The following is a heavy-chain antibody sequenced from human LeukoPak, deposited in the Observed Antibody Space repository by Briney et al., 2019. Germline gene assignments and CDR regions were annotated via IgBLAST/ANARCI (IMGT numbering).Heavy chain of an antibody. J-gene: IGHJ6*02. CDR1: GFTFDDYA. CDR2: ISLNSGSI. V-gene: IGHV3-9*01. Sequence: PGGSLRLSCAASGFTFDDYAMHWVRQAPGKGLGCVSGISLNSGSIGYADSVKGRFTISRDNAKNSLYLQMNSLRAEDTALYYCAKDGGGSPHYYYYYGMDVWGQGTTVTVSS. CDR3: AKDGGGSPHYYYYYGMDV. D-gene: IGHD1-26*01.